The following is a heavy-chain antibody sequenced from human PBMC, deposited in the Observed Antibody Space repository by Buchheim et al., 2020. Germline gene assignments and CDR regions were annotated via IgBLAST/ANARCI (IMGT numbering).Heavy chain of an antibody. J-gene: IGHJ6*02. V-gene: IGHV1-69*01. D-gene: IGHD5-12*01. Sequence: QVQLVQSRAEVKKPGSSVKVSCKASGGTFSSYAISWVRQAPGQGLEWMGGIIPIFDTANYAQKFQGRVTITADESTSTAYMELSSLRSEDTAVYYCARVRDEGGYDYMYYYGMDVWGQGTT. CDR2: IIPIFDTA. CDR1: GGTFSSYA. CDR3: ARVRDEGGYDYMYYYGMDV.